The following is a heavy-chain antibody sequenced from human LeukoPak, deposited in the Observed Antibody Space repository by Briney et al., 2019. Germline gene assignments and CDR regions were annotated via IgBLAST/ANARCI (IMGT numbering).Heavy chain of an antibody. CDR2: ISSSSSYI. CDR3: TTDYYDSSGYYYLSDAFDI. V-gene: IGHV3-21*01. Sequence: GGSLRLSCAASGFTFSSYSMNWVRQAPGKGLEWVSSISSSSSYIYYADSVKGRFTISRDNAKNSLYLQMNSLRAEDTAVYYCTTDYYDSSGYYYLSDAFDIWGQGTMVTVSS. CDR1: GFTFSSYS. D-gene: IGHD3-22*01. J-gene: IGHJ3*02.